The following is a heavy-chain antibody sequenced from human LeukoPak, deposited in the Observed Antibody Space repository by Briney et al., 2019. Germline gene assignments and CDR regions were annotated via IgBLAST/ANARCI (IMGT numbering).Heavy chain of an antibody. CDR2: IRYDGSNK. V-gene: IGHV3-30*02. CDR3: AKGPPFVVVPAAIYY. J-gene: IGHJ4*02. D-gene: IGHD2-2*01. CDR1: GFTFSTYG. Sequence: PGGSLRLSCAASGFTFSTYGMHWVRQAPGKGLEWVAFIRYDGSNKYYADSVKGRFTISRDNSKNTLYLQMNTLRAEDTAVYYCAKGPPFVVVPAAIYYWGQGTLVTVSS.